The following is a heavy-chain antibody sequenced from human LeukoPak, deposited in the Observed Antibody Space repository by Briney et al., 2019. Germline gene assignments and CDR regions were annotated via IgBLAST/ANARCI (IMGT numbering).Heavy chain of an antibody. Sequence: SETLSLTCTVSGDTGGCYWSWIRQRPGKGLEWMGYTYGTRNYNPSLKNRLTISLDRSKNQFSLKLTSVTAADTAVYYCARELARRVEYWGQGILVTVSS. V-gene: IGHV4-31*03. D-gene: IGHD5-12*01. CDR3: ARELARRVEY. CDR2: TYGTR. CDR1: GDTGGCY. J-gene: IGHJ4*02.